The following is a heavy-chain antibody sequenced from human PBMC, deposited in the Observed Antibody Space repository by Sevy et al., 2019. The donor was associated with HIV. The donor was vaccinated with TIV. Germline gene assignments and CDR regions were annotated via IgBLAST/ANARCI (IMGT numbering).Heavy chain of an antibody. J-gene: IGHJ4*02. Sequence: GGSLRLSCVASGFIFNSYAMNWVRQAPGKGLEWVSSISGSGGSTYYGDCAKGRFSISRDNFNNRVFLEMNTLRADDRAVYYCARGYGSGSPPDYWGQGTLVTVSS. D-gene: IGHD3-10*01. V-gene: IGHV3-23*01. CDR3: ARGYGSGSPPDY. CDR2: ISGSGGST. CDR1: GFIFNSYA.